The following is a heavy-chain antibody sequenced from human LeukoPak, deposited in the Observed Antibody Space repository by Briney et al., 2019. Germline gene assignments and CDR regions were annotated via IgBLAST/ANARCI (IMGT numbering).Heavy chain of an antibody. J-gene: IGHJ4*02. V-gene: IGHV3-21*01. CDR2: INVITGYI. CDR3: ARVVADPRYSSYFDY. Sequence: PGGSLRLSCAASGFSFENYNMNWVRQAPGKGLEWVAYINVITGYIYYADSLKGRFTISRDNAKKSLFLEMNSLRAEDTAVYYCARVVADPRYSSYFDYWGQGTLVTVSS. D-gene: IGHD4-11*01. CDR1: GFSFENYN.